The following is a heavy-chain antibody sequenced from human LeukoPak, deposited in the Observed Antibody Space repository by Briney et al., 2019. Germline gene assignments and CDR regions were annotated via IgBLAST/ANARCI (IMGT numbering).Heavy chain of an antibody. CDR1: GGSISSYY. CDR2: IYYSGST. Sequence: SETLSLTCTVSGGSISSYYWSWIRQPPGKGLEWIGYIYYSGSTNYSPSLKSRVTISVDTSKNQFSLKLSSVTPADTAVYYCARAQHAGYSSRWYKYYFDYWGQGTLVTVSS. D-gene: IGHD6-13*01. CDR3: ARAQHAGYSSRWYKYYFDY. J-gene: IGHJ4*02. V-gene: IGHV4-59*01.